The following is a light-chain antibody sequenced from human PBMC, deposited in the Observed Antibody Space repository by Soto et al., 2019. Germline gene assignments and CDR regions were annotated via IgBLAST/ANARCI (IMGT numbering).Light chain of an antibody. V-gene: IGLV2-23*01. Sequence: QSALTQPASVSGSPGQSITISCTGTSSDVGSYNLDSWYQQHPGKAPKLMIYEGSKRPSGVSNRFSGSKSGNTASLTISGLQAEDKADYYCCSYAGSSTFVFGTGTKLTVL. CDR2: EGS. CDR3: CSYAGSSTFV. CDR1: SSDVGSYNL. J-gene: IGLJ1*01.